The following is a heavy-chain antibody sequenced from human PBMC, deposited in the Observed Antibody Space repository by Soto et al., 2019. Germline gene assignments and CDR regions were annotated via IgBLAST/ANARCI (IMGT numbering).Heavy chain of an antibody. V-gene: IGHV3-33*01. CDR3: ARGGRQWLPRHQFDY. CDR1: GFTFSSYG. J-gene: IGHJ4*02. Sequence: GGSLRLSCAASGFTFSSYGMHWVRQAPGKGLEWVAVIWYDGSNKYYADSVKGRFTISRDNSKNTLYLQMNSLRAEDTAVYYCARGGRQWLPRHQFDYWGQGTLVTVSS. CDR2: IWYDGSNK. D-gene: IGHD6-19*01.